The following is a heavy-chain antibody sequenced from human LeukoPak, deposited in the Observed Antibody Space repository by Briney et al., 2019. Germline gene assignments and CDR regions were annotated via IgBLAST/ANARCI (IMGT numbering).Heavy chain of an antibody. CDR1: GDSISSSY. J-gene: IGHJ4*02. D-gene: IGHD6-19*01. V-gene: IGHV4-4*07. Sequence: SETLSLTCTVSGDSISSSYWGWIRQPAGKGLEWIGRIHTSGSTYYSPPLKSRVTMSVDTSTNQFSLKLSSVTAADTVMYYCARVRLGRGLDYWGQGTLVTVSS. CDR3: ARVRLGRGLDY. CDR2: IHTSGST.